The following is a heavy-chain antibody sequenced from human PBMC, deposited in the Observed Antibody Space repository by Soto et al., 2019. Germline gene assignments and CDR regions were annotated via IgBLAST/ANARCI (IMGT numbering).Heavy chain of an antibody. CDR3: ARGTTYYYDSSGYQAY. CDR1: GYTFTNYG. D-gene: IGHD3-22*01. J-gene: IGHJ4*02. Sequence: ASVKVSCKASGYTFTNYGITWVRQAPGQGLEWMGWISPYNGNTNYAQKFQGRVTMTRDTSISTAYMELSRLRSDDTAVYYCARGTTYYYDSSGYQAYWGQGTLVTVSS. CDR2: ISPYNGNT. V-gene: IGHV1-18*01.